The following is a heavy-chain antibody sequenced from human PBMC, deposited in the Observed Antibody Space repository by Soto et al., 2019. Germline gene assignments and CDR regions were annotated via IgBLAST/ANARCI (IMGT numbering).Heavy chain of an antibody. D-gene: IGHD2-2*01. Sequence: GSLRLSCAASGFTFSSYGMHWVRQAPGKGLEWVAVISYDGSNKYYADSVKGRFTISRDNSKNTLYLQMNSLRAEDTAVYYCAKGPHIVVVPAHFDYWGQGTLVTVSS. CDR2: ISYDGSNK. CDR1: GFTFSSYG. V-gene: IGHV3-30*18. J-gene: IGHJ4*02. CDR3: AKGPHIVVVPAHFDY.